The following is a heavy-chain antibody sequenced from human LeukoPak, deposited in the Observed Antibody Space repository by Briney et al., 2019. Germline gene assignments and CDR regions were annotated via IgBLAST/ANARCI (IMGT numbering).Heavy chain of an antibody. V-gene: IGHV3-21*01. CDR2: ISSSSSYI. D-gene: IGHD1-26*01. CDR3: ARQYSGSYQLGAFDI. CDR1: GFTFSSYS. Sequence: GGSLRLSCAASGFTFSSYSMNWVRQAPGKGLEWVSSISSSSSYIYYADSVKGRFTISRDNAKNSLYLQMNSLRAEDTAVYYCARQYSGSYQLGAFDIWGQGTMVTVSS. J-gene: IGHJ3*02.